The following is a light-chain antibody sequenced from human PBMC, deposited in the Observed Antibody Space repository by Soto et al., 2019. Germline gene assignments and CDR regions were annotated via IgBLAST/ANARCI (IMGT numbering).Light chain of an antibody. CDR2: EVS. CDR3: NSYAGTKNVI. V-gene: IGLV2-8*01. CDR1: SSAVGGYNY. J-gene: IGLJ2*01. Sequence: QSALTQPPSASGSPGQSVTISCPGTSSAVGGYNYVSWYQHHPGKAPKLMIYEVSKRPSGVPDRFSGSKSGNTASLTVSGLQVEDEADYYCNSYAGTKNVIFGGGTKRTVL.